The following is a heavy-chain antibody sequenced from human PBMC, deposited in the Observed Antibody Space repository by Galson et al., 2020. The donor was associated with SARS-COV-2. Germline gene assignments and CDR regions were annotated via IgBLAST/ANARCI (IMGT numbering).Heavy chain of an antibody. V-gene: IGHV1-18*01. CDR3: ARWFGVVIIPHYYYYLGV. D-gene: IGHD3-3*01. Sequence: ASVKVSCKASGYTFTSYGISWVRQAPGQGLEWMGWISAYHGNTNYAQKLQGRVTMTTDTSTSTAYMELRSLRSDDTAVYYCARWFGVVIIPHYYYYLGVWGKGTTVTVSS. CDR2: ISAYHGNT. CDR1: GYTFTSYG. J-gene: IGHJ6*03.